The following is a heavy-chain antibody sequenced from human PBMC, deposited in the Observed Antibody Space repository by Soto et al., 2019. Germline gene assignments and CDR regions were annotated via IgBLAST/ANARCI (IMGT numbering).Heavy chain of an antibody. CDR2: INHSGST. J-gene: IGHJ6*03. CDR3: ARGYCSSTSCSYYYYYMDV. Sequence: QVQLQQWGAGLLKPSETLSLTCAVYGGSFSGYYWSWIRQPPGKGLEWIGVINHSGSTNYNPSLKSRVTISVDTSKNQFSLKLSSVTAADTAVYYCARGYCSSTSCSYYYYYMDVWGKGTTVPVSS. CDR1: GGSFSGYY. V-gene: IGHV4-34*01. D-gene: IGHD2-2*01.